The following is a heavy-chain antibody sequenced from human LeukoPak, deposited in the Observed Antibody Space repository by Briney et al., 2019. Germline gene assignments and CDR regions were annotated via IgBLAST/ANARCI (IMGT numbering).Heavy chain of an antibody. CDR1: GYTFTSYA. CDR3: ARDHFSSSCPDY. V-gene: IGHV1-3*01. Sequence: ASVEVSCKASGYTFTSYAMHWVRQAPGQRLEWMGWINAGNGNTKYSQKFQGRVTITRDTSASTAYMELSSLRSEDTAVYYCARDHFSSSCPDYWGQGTLVTVSS. J-gene: IGHJ4*02. D-gene: IGHD6-13*01. CDR2: INAGNGNT.